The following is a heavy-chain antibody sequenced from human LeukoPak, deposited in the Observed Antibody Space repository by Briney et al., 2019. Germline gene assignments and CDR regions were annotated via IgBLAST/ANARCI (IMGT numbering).Heavy chain of an antibody. CDR2: ISSTSSI. Sequence: GGSLRLSCAASGFTFSSYIMNWVRQAPGKGLEWVSYISSTSSIYYADSVKGRFTVSRDNAKNSLYLQMNSLRAEDTALYYCARATSYGRFDYWGQGTLVTVSS. CDR3: ARATSYGRFDY. CDR1: GFTFSSYI. D-gene: IGHD3-10*01. V-gene: IGHV3-48*01. J-gene: IGHJ4*02.